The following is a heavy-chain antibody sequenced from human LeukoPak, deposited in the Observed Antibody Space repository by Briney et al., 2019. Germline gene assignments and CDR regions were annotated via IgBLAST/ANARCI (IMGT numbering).Heavy chain of an antibody. J-gene: IGHJ5*02. CDR2: INARGDT. D-gene: IGHD2-2*01. CDR3: ARGQVPAARGYNWFDP. V-gene: IGHV4-34*01. Sequence: SETLSLTCAVYGWSFNDYYWNWIRQPPGKGLEWIGEINARGDTNYNPSLKSRVTISVDTSKNQFSLRLTSMIAADTAIYYCARGQVPAARGYNWFDPWGEGTLVTVSS. CDR1: GWSFNDYY.